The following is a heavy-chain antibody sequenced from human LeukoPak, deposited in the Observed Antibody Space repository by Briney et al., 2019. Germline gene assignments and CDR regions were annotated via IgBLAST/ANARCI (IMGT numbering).Heavy chain of an antibody. Sequence: SETLSLTYAVFGGSFSDFYWSWIRQTPGKGLEWIGEVDHTGGTKYNSSLKSRVTISVDTSKNQFSLKLSSVTAADTAVYYCARGKYYCSGDSCSPPFDYWGRGALVTVSS. D-gene: IGHD2-15*01. CDR1: GGSFSDFY. V-gene: IGHV4-34*01. J-gene: IGHJ4*02. CDR3: ARGKYYCSGDSCSPPFDY. CDR2: VDHTGGT.